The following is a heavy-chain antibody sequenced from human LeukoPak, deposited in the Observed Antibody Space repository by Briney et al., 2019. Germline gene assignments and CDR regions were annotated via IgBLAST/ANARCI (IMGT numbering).Heavy chain of an antibody. CDR1: GFTFSSYE. V-gene: IGHV3-48*03. Sequence: GGSLRLSCAASGFTFSSYEMNWVRQAPGKGLEWVSYISSSGSTIYYADSVKGRFTISRDNAKNSLYLQMNSLRAEDTAVYYCARLYSGYDYNYYYGMDVWGKGTTVTVSS. CDR3: ARLYSGYDYNYYYGMDV. J-gene: IGHJ6*04. D-gene: IGHD5-12*01. CDR2: ISSSGSTI.